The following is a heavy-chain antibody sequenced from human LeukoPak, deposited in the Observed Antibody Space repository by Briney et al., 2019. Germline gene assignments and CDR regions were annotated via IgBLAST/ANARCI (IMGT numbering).Heavy chain of an antibody. CDR2: INPSGGST. CDR3: ARTLYSRGEFDY. Sequence: ASVRVSCKASGYTFTSYYMHWVRQAPGQGLEWMGIINPSGGSTSYAQKFQGRVTMTRDTSTSTVYMELSSLRSEDTAVYYCARTLYSRGEFDYWGQGTLVTVSS. V-gene: IGHV1-46*01. J-gene: IGHJ4*02. CDR1: GYTFTSYY. D-gene: IGHD6-13*01.